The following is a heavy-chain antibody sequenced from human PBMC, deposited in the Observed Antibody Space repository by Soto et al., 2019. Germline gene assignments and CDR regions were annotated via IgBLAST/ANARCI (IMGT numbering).Heavy chain of an antibody. CDR1: GDSITSNG. Sequence: GASAKATCKASGDSITSNGRRSPRQATEQGLEWMGWISAYNGNTNYAQKLQGRVTMTTDTSTSTAYMELRSLRSDDTAVYYCARGAMYSSGWYGDFDYWGQGTQVTVSS. CDR2: ISAYNGNT. V-gene: IGHV1-18*01. CDR3: ARGAMYSSGWYGDFDY. D-gene: IGHD6-19*01. J-gene: IGHJ4*02.